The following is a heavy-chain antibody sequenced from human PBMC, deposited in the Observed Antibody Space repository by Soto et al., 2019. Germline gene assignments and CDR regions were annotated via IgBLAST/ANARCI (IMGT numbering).Heavy chain of an antibody. CDR3: ARDSAYYVFWSGYYNPAAIDI. CDR2: ISAYNGNT. V-gene: IGHV1-18*01. D-gene: IGHD3-3*01. Sequence: ASVKVSCKASGYTFTSYGISWVRQAPGQGLEWMGWISAYNGNTNYAQKLQGRVTMTTDTSTSTAYMELRSLRSDDTAVYYCARDSAYYVFWSGYYNPAAIDIWGQGTMVSVSS. J-gene: IGHJ3*02. CDR1: GYTFTSYG.